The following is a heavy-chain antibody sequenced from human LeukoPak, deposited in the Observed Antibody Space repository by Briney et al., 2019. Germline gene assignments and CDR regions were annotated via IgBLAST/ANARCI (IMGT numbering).Heavy chain of an antibody. CDR1: GFTFSSYE. Sequence: PGGSLRLSCAASGFTFSSYEMNWVRQAPGKGLEWVSYISSSGSTIYYADSVKGRFTISRDNAKNTVYLQMNSLRAEDTAIYYCAKEKQWKLYFFDYWGQGALVTVSS. CDR3: AKEKQWKLYFFDY. J-gene: IGHJ4*02. D-gene: IGHD3-10*01. V-gene: IGHV3-48*03. CDR2: ISSSGSTI.